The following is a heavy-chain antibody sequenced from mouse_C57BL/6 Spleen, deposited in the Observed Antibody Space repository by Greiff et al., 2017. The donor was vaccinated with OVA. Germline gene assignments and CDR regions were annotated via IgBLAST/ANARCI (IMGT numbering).Heavy chain of an antibody. D-gene: IGHD2-4*01. Sequence: QVQLQQSGLELVKPGASVKLSCKASGYTFTSYDINWVKQRPGQGLEWIGWIYPRDGSTKYNEKFKGKATLTVDTSSSTAYMELHSLTSEDSAVYFCARRYYDYDGAYYFDYWGQGTTLTVSS. J-gene: IGHJ2*01. CDR2: IYPRDGST. CDR1: GYTFTSYD. CDR3: ARRYYDYDGAYYFDY. V-gene: IGHV1-85*01.